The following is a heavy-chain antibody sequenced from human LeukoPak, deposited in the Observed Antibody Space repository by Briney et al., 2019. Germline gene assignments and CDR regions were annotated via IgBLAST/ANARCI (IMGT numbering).Heavy chain of an antibody. CDR3: GRDSNGIDY. Sequence: GGSLRLSCVASGFTFGGSWMLWVRQAPGKGLMCVARISKDERTTTYVDSVKGRFTVSRDNAKNTLYLQMDSLRVEDTAMYYCGRDSNGIDYLGQGTLVTVSS. V-gene: IGHV3-74*03. CDR1: GFTFGGSW. D-gene: IGHD4-11*01. CDR2: ISKDERTT. J-gene: IGHJ4*02.